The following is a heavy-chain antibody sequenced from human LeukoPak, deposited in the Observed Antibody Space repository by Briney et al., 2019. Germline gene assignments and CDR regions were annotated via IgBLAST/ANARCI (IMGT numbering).Heavy chain of an antibody. CDR3: ARGLTYYDFWSGYRDYYYYGMDV. J-gene: IGHJ6*02. CDR2: INHSGST. D-gene: IGHD3-3*01. V-gene: IGHV4-34*01. Sequence: SETLSLTCAVYGGSFSGYYWSWIRQPPGKGLERIGEINHSGSTNYNPSLKSRVTISVDTSKNQFSLKLSSVTAADTAVYYCARGLTYYDFWSGYRDYYYYGMDVWGQGTTVTVSS. CDR1: GGSFSGYY.